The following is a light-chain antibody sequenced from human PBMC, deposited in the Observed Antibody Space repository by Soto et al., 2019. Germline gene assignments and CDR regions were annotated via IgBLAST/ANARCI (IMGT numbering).Light chain of an antibody. CDR1: QAIADY. Sequence: DIQLTQSPSFLSASVGDRVTITCRASQAIADYLGWYQQKPGKAPNLLIYAASTLQSGVPSRFSGSGSGTEFTLTISSLQPEDFATYYCQQLNSYPLTFGGGTKVEIK. CDR2: AAS. CDR3: QQLNSYPLT. V-gene: IGKV1-9*01. J-gene: IGKJ4*01.